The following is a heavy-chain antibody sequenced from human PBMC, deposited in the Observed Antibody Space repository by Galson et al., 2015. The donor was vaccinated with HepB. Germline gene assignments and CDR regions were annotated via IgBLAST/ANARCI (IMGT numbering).Heavy chain of an antibody. CDR3: ARGGVGYFQH. CDR2: INWNGGST. D-gene: IGHD1-26*01. Sequence: SLRLSCAASGFTFSSYSMNWVRQAPGKGLEWVSGINWNGGSTGYADSVKGRFTISRDNAKNSLYLQMNSLRAEDTALYYCARGGVGYFQHWGQGTLVTVSS. V-gene: IGHV3-20*04. CDR1: GFTFSSYS. J-gene: IGHJ1*01.